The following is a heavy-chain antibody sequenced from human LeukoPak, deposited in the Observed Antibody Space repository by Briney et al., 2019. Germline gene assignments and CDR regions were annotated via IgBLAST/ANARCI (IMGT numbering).Heavy chain of an antibody. CDR1: GYTFTDYY. D-gene: IGHD2-2*02. V-gene: IGHV1-69-2*01. J-gene: IGHJ5*02. Sequence: ASVKVSCKVSGYTFTDYYMHWVQQAPGKGLEWMGLVDPEDGETIYAEKFQGRVTITADTSTDTAYMELSSLRSEDTAVYYCATYLYCSSTSCYTGWFDPWGQGTPVTVSS. CDR2: VDPEDGET. CDR3: ATYLYCSSTSCYTGWFDP.